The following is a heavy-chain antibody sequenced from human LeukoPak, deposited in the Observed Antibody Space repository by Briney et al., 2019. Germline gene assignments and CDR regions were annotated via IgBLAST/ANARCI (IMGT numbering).Heavy chain of an antibody. CDR3: ARVFGYYLDY. CDR2: ISWNSGSI. Sequence: LSLTCTVSGGSISSYYWSWVRQAPGKGLEWVSGISWNSGSIGYADSVKGRFTISRDNAKNSLYLQMNSLRAEDTAVYYCARVFGYYLDYWGQGTLVTVSS. CDR1: GGSISSYY. J-gene: IGHJ4*02. V-gene: IGHV3-9*01. D-gene: IGHD3-10*01.